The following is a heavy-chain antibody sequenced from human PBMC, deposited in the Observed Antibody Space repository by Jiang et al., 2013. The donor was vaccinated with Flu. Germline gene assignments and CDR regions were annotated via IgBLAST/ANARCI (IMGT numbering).Heavy chain of an antibody. CDR2: IYHSGST. D-gene: IGHD3-3*01. J-gene: IGHJ6*01. CDR1: GYPISSGYY. V-gene: IGHV4-38-2*02. CDR3: ARAWGDYDFWSGYY. Sequence: PGLVKPSETLSLTCTVSGYPISSGYYWGWIRQPPGKGLEWIGSIYHSGSTYYNPSLKSRVTISVDTSKNQFSLKLSSVTAADTAVYYCARAWGDYDFWSGYY.